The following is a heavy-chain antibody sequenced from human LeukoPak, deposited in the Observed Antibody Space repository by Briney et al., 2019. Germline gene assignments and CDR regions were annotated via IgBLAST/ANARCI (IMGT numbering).Heavy chain of an antibody. CDR1: GGSISSGDYY. D-gene: IGHD2-2*01. CDR3: ASPEKYCSSTSCYEY. V-gene: IGHV4-30-4*08. J-gene: IGHJ4*02. Sequence: SETLSLTCTVSGGSISSGDYYWSWIRQPPGKGLEWIGYIYYSGSTYYNPSLKSRVTISVDTSKNQFSLKLSSVTAADTAVYYCASPEKYCSSTSCYEYWGQGTLVTVSS. CDR2: IYYSGST.